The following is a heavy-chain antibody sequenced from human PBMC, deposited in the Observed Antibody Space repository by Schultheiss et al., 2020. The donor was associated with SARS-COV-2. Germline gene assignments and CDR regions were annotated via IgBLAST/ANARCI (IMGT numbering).Heavy chain of an antibody. CDR2: IYHSGST. CDR1: GDSISSYY. V-gene: IGHV4-59*12. D-gene: IGHD6-6*01. CDR3: ARVGIAARPRERGYFDY. J-gene: IGHJ4*02. Sequence: SETLSLTFTVSGDSISSYYWSWIRQPPGKGLEWIGEIYHSGSTNYNPSLKSRVTISVDKSKNQFSLKLSSVTAADTAVYYCARVGIAARPRERGYFDYWGQGTLVTVSS.